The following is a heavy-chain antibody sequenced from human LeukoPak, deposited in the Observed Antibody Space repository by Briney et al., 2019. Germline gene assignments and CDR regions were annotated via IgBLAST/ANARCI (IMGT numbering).Heavy chain of an antibody. CDR1: GFTFSSYW. V-gene: IGHV3-7*01. CDR2: IKQDGSEK. CDR3: AGSSVTIWSSLLGFDY. J-gene: IGHJ4*02. D-gene: IGHD4-17*01. Sequence: GGSLRLSCAASGFTFSSYWMSWVRQAPGKGLEWVANIKQDGSEKYYVDSVKGRFTISRDNAKNSLYLQMNSLRAEDTAVYYCAGSSVTIWSSLLGFDYWGQGTLVTVSS.